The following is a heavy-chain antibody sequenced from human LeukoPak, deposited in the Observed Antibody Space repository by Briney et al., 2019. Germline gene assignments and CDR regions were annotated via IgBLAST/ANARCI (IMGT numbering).Heavy chain of an antibody. CDR1: GFTFISYW. J-gene: IGHJ6*03. D-gene: IGHD5-18*01. V-gene: IGHV3-7*01. CDR3: ARVQRGYSYNPLGYYYYYMDA. Sequence: GGSLRLSCAASGFTFISYWLTWVRQAPGKGLEWVANIKQDGSEKYYVGSVKGRFTISRDNAKNSLHLQMNSLRAEDTAVYYCARVQRGYSYNPLGYYYYYMDAWGKGTTVTVSS. CDR2: IKQDGSEK.